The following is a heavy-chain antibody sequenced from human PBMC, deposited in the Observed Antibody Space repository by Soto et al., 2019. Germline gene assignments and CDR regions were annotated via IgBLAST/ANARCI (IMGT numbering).Heavy chain of an antibody. CDR2: IYYSGST. CDR3: ARRIVGATTGYFDF. J-gene: IGHJ4*02. Sequence: SETLSLTCTVSGGSISSGGYYWSWIRQHPGKGLEWIGYIYYSGSTYYNPSLKSRVTISVDTSKNQFSLKLSSVTAADTAVYYCARRIVGATTGYFDFWGQGTLVTVSS. D-gene: IGHD1-26*01. CDR1: GGSISSGGYY. V-gene: IGHV4-31*03.